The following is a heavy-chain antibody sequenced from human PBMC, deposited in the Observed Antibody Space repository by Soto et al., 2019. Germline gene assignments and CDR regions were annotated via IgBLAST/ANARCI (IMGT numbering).Heavy chain of an antibody. CDR1: GGSISSGDYY. D-gene: IGHD4-17*01. V-gene: IGHV4-30-4*01. Sequence: LSLTCTVSGGSISSGDYYWSWIRQPPGKGLEWIGYIYYSGSTYYNPSLKSRVTISVDTSKNQFSLKLSSVTAADTAVYYCARAPTTVEYYFDYWGQGTLVTVSS. CDR2: IYYSGST. J-gene: IGHJ4*02. CDR3: ARAPTTVEYYFDY.